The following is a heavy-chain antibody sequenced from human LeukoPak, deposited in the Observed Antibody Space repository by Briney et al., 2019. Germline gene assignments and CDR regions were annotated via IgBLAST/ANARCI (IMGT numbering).Heavy chain of an antibody. CDR2: IIPIFGTT. Sequence: SVKVSCKASGGPFSSYTITWLRQAPGQGLEWMGGIIPIFGTTNYAQKFQGRVTITTDESTSTAYLELSSLRSDDTALYYCARGRRPGSYFNGVDYWGQGTLVTVSS. CDR1: GGPFSSYT. D-gene: IGHD3-10*01. J-gene: IGHJ4*02. CDR3: ARGRRPGSYFNGVDY. V-gene: IGHV1-69*05.